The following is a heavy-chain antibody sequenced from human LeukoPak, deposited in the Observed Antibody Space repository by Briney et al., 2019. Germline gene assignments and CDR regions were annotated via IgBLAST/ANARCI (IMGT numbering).Heavy chain of an antibody. CDR2: IYSGGST. CDR1: GFTVSSNY. D-gene: IGHD3-3*01. J-gene: IGHJ5*02. Sequence: GGSLRLSCAASGFTVSSNYMSWVRQAPGKGLEWVSVIYSGGSTYYADSVKGRFTISRDNSRNTLYLQMNSLRAEDTAVYYCARGSGYYKEDGWFDPWGQGTLVTVSS. CDR3: ARGSGYYKEDGWFDP. V-gene: IGHV3-53*05.